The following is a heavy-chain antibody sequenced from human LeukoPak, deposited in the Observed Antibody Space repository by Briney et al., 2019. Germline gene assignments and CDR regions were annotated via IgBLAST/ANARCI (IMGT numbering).Heavy chain of an antibody. CDR2: IYTSGST. V-gene: IGHV4-4*07. CDR1: GGSIRSYY. D-gene: IGHD3-10*01. Sequence: SESLSLTCTVSGGSIRSYYWSWIRQPAGKGLEWIGRIYTSGSTNYNPSLKSRVTMSVDTSKNQFYLKLSSVTAADTAVYYCAREVNMVRGVIITKYYYYYYMDVWGKGTTVTVSS. J-gene: IGHJ6*03. CDR3: AREVNMVRGVIITKYYYYYYMDV.